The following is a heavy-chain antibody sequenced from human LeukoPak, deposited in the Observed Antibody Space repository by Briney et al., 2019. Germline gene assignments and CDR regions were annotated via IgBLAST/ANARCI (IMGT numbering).Heavy chain of an antibody. D-gene: IGHD5-24*01. J-gene: IGHJ4*02. Sequence: GGSLRLSCAASGFTFDDYAMHWVRQAPGKGLEWVSGISWNSGSIGYADSVKGRFTISRDNAKSSLYLQMNSLRAEDTALYYCAKAKMATIEFDYWGQGTLVTVSS. CDR3: AKAKMATIEFDY. CDR1: GFTFDDYA. CDR2: ISWNSGSI. V-gene: IGHV3-9*01.